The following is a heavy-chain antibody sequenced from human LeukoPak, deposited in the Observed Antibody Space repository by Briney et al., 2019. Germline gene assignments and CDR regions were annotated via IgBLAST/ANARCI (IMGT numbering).Heavy chain of an antibody. CDR3: VRDPDALDY. V-gene: IGHV3-48*02. CDR1: GFTFSGYS. CDR2: IRSSGSPI. J-gene: IGHJ4*02. Sequence: GGSLRLSCAASGFTFSGYSMNWVRQAPGKGLEWVSYIRSSGSPIYYADSVKGRFTISRDNAKNSVYLQMNSLRDEDTAVYYCVRDPDALDYWGQGTLVIVSS.